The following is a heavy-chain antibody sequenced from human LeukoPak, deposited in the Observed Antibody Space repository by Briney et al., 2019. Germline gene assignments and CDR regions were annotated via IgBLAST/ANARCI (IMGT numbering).Heavy chain of an antibody. V-gene: IGHV3-30*18. J-gene: IGHJ4*02. CDR2: ISYDGSNK. CDR1: GFTFSSYG. Sequence: PGRSLGLSCAASGFTFSSYGMHWVRQAPGKGLEWVAVISYDGSNKYYADSVKGRFTISRDNSKNTLYLQMNSLRAEDTAVYYCAKLYYYDSSGYPFDYWGQGTLVTVSS. D-gene: IGHD3-22*01. CDR3: AKLYYYDSSGYPFDY.